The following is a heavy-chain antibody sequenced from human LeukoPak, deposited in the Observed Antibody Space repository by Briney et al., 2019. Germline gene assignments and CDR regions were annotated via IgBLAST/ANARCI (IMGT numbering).Heavy chain of an antibody. Sequence: GGSLRLSCAASGFTFSSYSMNWVRQAPGKGLEWVSYISSSSSTIYYADSVKGRFTISRDNAKNSLYLQMNSLRAEDTAVYYCAAGGPYGMDVWGQGTTVTVSS. D-gene: IGHD3-10*01. J-gene: IGHJ6*02. V-gene: IGHV3-48*04. CDR3: AAGGPYGMDV. CDR1: GFTFSSYS. CDR2: ISSSSSTI.